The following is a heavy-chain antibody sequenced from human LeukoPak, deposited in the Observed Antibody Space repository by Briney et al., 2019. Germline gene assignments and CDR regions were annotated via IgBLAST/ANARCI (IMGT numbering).Heavy chain of an antibody. CDR3: VYLDSSGYYYGRLRY. CDR1: GFTFSSYA. Sequence: PGGSLRLSCAASGFTFSSYAMSWVRQAPGKGLKWVSAISGSGGSTYYADSVKGRFTTSRDNSKNTLYLQMNSLRAEDTAVYFCVYLDSSGYYYGRLRYWGQGTPVTVSS. CDR2: ISGSGGST. D-gene: IGHD3-22*01. V-gene: IGHV3-23*01. J-gene: IGHJ4*02.